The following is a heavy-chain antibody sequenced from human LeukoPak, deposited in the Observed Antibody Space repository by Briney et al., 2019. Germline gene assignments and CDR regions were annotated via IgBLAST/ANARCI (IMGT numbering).Heavy chain of an antibody. Sequence: SETLSLTCTVSGGSITTYYWSWIRQSPGKGPEWIGYIYYSGSTNSNPSLKSRVSISVDTSKNQFSLRLSSVTAADTAVYYCARLYLSLAWGALDIWGQGTTVIVSS. CDR2: IYYSGST. D-gene: IGHD1-26*01. CDR3: ARLYLSLAWGALDI. J-gene: IGHJ3*02. CDR1: GGSITTYY. V-gene: IGHV4-59*08.